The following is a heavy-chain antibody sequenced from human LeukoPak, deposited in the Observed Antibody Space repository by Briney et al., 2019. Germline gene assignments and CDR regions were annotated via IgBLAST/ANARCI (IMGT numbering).Heavy chain of an antibody. V-gene: IGHV1-8*01. Sequence: ASVKVSCKASGYTFTSYDINWVRQATEQGLEWVGWMNPDSGHTGYAQKFQGRVTMTRDTSISTAYMELTSLTSEDTAVYYCARVWGSIDYWGQGTLVTVSS. CDR3: ARVWGSIDY. CDR1: GYTFTSYD. CDR2: MNPDSGHT. D-gene: IGHD2-21*01. J-gene: IGHJ4*02.